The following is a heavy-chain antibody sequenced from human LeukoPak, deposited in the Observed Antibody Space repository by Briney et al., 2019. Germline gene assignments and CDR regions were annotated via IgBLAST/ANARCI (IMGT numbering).Heavy chain of an antibody. J-gene: IGHJ4*02. V-gene: IGHV3-20*04. D-gene: IGHD4-17*01. Sequence: GGSLRLSCAASGFTFDDYAMHWVRQAPGKGLEWVSGINWNGGSTGYADSVKGRFAISRDNAKNSLYLQMNSLRAEDTALYYCARDTTVTNPMTDWGQGTLVTVSS. CDR2: INWNGGST. CDR3: ARDTTVTNPMTD. CDR1: GFTFDDYA.